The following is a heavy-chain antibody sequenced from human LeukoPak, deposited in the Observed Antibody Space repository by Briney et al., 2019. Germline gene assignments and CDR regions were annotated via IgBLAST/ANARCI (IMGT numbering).Heavy chain of an antibody. V-gene: IGHV4-59*01. J-gene: IGHJ5*02. Sequence: SETLSLTCTVSGVSISSYYWSWIGQPPGKGLEWIGYIYYSGSTDYNPSLKSRVTISVDTSKNQFSLKLSSVTAADTAVYYCARGGYIYGGHNWFDPWGQGTLVTVSS. CDR2: IYYSGST. CDR3: ARGGYIYGGHNWFDP. CDR1: GVSISSYY. D-gene: IGHD5-18*01.